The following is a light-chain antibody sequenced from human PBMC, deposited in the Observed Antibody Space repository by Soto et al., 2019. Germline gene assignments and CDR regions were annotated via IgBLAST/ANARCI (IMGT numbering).Light chain of an antibody. J-gene: IGLJ2*01. Sequence: QSALTQPASVSGSPGQSITISCTGTSSDVGGYNYVSWYQQHPGKAPKLMIYEVSNRPSGVSNCFSGSKSGNTASLTISGLQAEDEADYYCSSYTSSSIVVFGGRTKLTVL. V-gene: IGLV2-14*01. CDR1: SSDVGGYNY. CDR2: EVS. CDR3: SSYTSSSIVV.